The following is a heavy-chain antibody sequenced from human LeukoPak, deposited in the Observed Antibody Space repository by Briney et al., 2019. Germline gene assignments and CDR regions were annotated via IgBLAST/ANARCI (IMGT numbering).Heavy chain of an antibody. CDR1: GGTFSSYA. CDR2: INPSGGTT. V-gene: IGHV1-46*01. D-gene: IGHD6-19*01. CDR3: ARFAVHRRIAVAGQFGLDY. Sequence: ASVKVSCKASGGTFSSYAISWVRQAPGQGLEWMGIINPSGGTTNYAQKSQGRVTMTRDTSTSTVYMELSSLRSDDTAVYHCARFAVHRRIAVAGQFGLDYWGQGTLVTVSS. J-gene: IGHJ4*02.